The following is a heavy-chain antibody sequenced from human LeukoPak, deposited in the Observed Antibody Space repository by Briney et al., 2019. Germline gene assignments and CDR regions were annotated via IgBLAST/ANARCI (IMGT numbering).Heavy chain of an antibody. CDR2: VYSDDTT. CDR1: GFTVNSNY. Sequence: GGSLRLSCAASGFTVNSNYMNWVRQAPGKGLEWVSVVYSDDTTYYADSVKGRFTISRDNSKNTLYLQMNNLRAEDTAVYYCAGGGGYYAIDYWGQGTLVTVSS. J-gene: IGHJ4*02. CDR3: AGGGGYYAIDY. V-gene: IGHV3-53*01. D-gene: IGHD1-26*01.